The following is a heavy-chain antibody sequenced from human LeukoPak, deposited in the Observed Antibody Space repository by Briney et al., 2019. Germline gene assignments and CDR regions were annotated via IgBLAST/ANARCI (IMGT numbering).Heavy chain of an antibody. J-gene: IGHJ4*02. D-gene: IGHD5-24*01. CDR1: GGSMSSYY. CDR3: ARGARAGYNLEPFDY. V-gene: IGHV4-59*08. CDR2: IYYSGST. Sequence: PSETLSLTCTVSGGSMSSYYWSWIRQPPGKGLEWIGYIYYSGSTQYNPSLKSRVTISVDTSKNQFSLKLSSVTAADAAVYYCARGARAGYNLEPFDYWGQGTLVTVSS.